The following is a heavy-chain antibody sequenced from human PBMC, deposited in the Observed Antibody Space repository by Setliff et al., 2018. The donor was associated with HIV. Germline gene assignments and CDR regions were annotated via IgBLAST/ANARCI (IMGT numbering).Heavy chain of an antibody. V-gene: IGHV1-2*02. CDR1: GYSFTDYY. Sequence: GASVKVSCKASGYSFTDYYIHWVRQAPGQGLEWMGWINPKSDGTNYAQKFQGRVTMTRDTSISTAYMDLSRLRSEDTALYYCAGSILTGYYTFGADYWGQGTLVTVSS. D-gene: IGHD3-9*01. J-gene: IGHJ4*02. CDR3: AGSILTGYYTFGADY. CDR2: INPKSDGT.